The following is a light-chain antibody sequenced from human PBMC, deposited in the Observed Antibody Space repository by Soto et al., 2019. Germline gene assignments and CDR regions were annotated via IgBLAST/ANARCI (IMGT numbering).Light chain of an antibody. CDR2: NNN. Sequence: QSVLTQPPSASGTPGQRVTISCSGSSSNIGSNTVNWYQQLPGTAPKLLIYNNNQRPSGVPDRFSGSKSGTSASLAISGLQFEDEADYYCAAWDDSLNGLYVFGTGTKVTVL. V-gene: IGLV1-44*01. J-gene: IGLJ1*01. CDR3: AAWDDSLNGLYV. CDR1: SSNIGSNT.